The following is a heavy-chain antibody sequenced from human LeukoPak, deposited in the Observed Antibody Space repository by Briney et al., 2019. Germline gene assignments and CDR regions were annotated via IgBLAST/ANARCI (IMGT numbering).Heavy chain of an antibody. Sequence: GRSLRLSCAASGFTFSSYGMHWVRQAPGKGLEWVAVISYDGSNKYYADSVKGRFTISRDNSKNTLYLQMNSLRAEDTAVYYCAKGDVGYWGQGTLVTVSS. CDR2: ISYDGSNK. CDR1: GFTFSSYG. V-gene: IGHV3-30*18. CDR3: AKGDVGY. D-gene: IGHD2-15*01. J-gene: IGHJ4*02.